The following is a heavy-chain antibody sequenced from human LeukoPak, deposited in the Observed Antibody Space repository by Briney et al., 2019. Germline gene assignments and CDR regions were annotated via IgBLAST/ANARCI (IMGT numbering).Heavy chain of an antibody. Sequence: PGGSLRLSCAASGFTFSSYAMAWVRQAPGKGLEWVSAISGSGGITLYADSGKGRFTISRDNSKNTLYLQMNSLRAEDTAVYYCAKRREYCGGGTCGAEYFQHWGQGTLVTVSS. V-gene: IGHV3-23*01. J-gene: IGHJ1*01. CDR1: GFTFSSYA. CDR3: AKRREYCGGGTCGAEYFQH. D-gene: IGHD2-15*01. CDR2: ISGSGGIT.